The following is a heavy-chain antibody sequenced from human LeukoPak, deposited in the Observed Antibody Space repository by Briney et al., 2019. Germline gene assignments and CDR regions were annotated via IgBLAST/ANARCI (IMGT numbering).Heavy chain of an antibody. CDR1: GYTFTSYG. D-gene: IGHD1-26*01. CDR2: INPNSGGT. V-gene: IGHV1-2*02. Sequence: ASVKVSCKASGYTFTSYGISWVRQAPGQGLEWMGWINPNSGGTNYAQKFQGRVTMTRDTSISTAYMELSRLRSDDTAVYYCATSGSFASLDYWGQGTLVTVSS. CDR3: ATSGSFASLDY. J-gene: IGHJ4*02.